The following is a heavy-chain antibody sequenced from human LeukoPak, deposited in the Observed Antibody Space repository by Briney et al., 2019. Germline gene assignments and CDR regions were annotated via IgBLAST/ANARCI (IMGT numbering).Heavy chain of an antibody. CDR2: ISSSSSYI. CDR1: GSTFSSYS. Sequence: AGGSLRLSCAASGSTFSSYSMNWVRQAPGKGLEWVSSISSSSSYIYYADSVKGRFTISRDNAKNSLYLQMNSLRAEDTAVYYCARDSYIPAADVRYFDYWGQGTLVTVSS. J-gene: IGHJ4*02. V-gene: IGHV3-21*01. CDR3: ARDSYIPAADVRYFDY. D-gene: IGHD2-2*01.